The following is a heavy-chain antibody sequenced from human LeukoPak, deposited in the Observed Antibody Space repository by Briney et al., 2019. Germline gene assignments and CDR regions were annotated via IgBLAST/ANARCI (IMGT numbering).Heavy chain of an antibody. Sequence: GESLKISCKDPGHNFANYWIAWVRQRPGKGLEWMGIIFPDDSDTRYSPSFQGQVSITADKSLNTAYLQWSSLRASDTATYYCARGLASLLSSWSGYYFDNWGQGTLVTVSA. J-gene: IGHJ4*02. CDR3: ARGLASLLSSWSGYYFDN. D-gene: IGHD6-6*01. CDR2: IFPDDSDT. V-gene: IGHV5-51*01. CDR1: GHNFANYW.